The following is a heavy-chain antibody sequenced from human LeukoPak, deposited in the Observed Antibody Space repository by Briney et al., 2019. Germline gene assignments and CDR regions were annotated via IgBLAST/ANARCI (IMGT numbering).Heavy chain of an antibody. D-gene: IGHD2-15*01. CDR1: GFTFSSYA. CDR3: AKEGSEVVVAATNY. V-gene: IGHV3-23*01. J-gene: IGHJ4*02. CDR2: ITGGGDTT. Sequence: GGSLRLSCAASGFTFSSYAMTWVRQAPGKGLEWVSSITGGGDTTYYADSVRGRFTISRDNSKNTLSLQMNSLRAEDTAVYYCAKEGSEVVVAATNYWGQGTLVTVSS.